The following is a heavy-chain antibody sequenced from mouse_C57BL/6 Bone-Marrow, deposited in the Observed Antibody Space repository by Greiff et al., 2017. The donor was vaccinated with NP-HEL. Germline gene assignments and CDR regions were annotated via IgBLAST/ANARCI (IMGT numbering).Heavy chain of an antibody. CDR1: GFTFSSYA. J-gene: IGHJ2*01. CDR3: TRDRGMITTRYFGY. Sequence: EVKLMESGEGLVKPGGSLKLSCAASGFTFSSYAMSWVRQTPEKRLEWVAYISSGGDYIYYADTVKGRFTISRDNARNTLYLQMPSLKSEDTAICYCTRDRGMITTRYFGYWGQGTTLTVSS. CDR2: ISSGGDYI. V-gene: IGHV5-9-1*02. D-gene: IGHD2-4*01.